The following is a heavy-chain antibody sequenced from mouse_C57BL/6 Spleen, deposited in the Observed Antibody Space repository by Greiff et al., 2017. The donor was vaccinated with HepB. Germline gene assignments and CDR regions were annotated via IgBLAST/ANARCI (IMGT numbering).Heavy chain of an antibody. CDR3: ARLYGYDDGYAMDY. V-gene: IGHV1-81*01. J-gene: IGHJ4*01. CDR2: IYPRSGNT. Sequence: QVQLQQSGAELARPGASVKLSCKASGYTFTSYGISWVKQRTGQGLEWIGEIYPRSGNTYYNEKFKGKATLTADKSSSTAYMELRSLTSEDSAVYFCARLYGYDDGYAMDYWGQGTSVTVAS. D-gene: IGHD2-2*01. CDR1: GYTFTSYG.